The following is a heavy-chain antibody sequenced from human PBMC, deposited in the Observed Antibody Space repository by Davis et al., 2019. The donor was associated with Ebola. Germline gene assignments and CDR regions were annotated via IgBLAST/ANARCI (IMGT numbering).Heavy chain of an antibody. CDR3: ARVVGYYYYGMDV. CDR2: IYFSGNS. J-gene: IGHJ6*02. V-gene: IGHV4-30-4*01. D-gene: IGHD2-21*01. CDR1: GGSISSGDYY. Sequence: PSETLSLTCTVSGGSISSGDYYWTWIRQPPGKGLEWIGYIYFSGNSYYKSSLKSRLTISVDTSKNQFSLKLSSVTATDTAVYYCARVVGYYYYGMDVWGQGTTVTVSS.